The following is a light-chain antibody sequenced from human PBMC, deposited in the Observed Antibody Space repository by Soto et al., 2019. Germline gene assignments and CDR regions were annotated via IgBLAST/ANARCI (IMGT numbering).Light chain of an antibody. Sequence: EIAMTQSPATLSVSPGERGTLSCRASQSVSSNLAWYQQKPGQAPRLLIYAASARATGIPARFSGSGSGTDFTLTISSLQSEDFAVYYCQQRSNWPPATFGPGTKVDIK. CDR2: AAS. CDR3: QQRSNWPPAT. CDR1: QSVSSN. V-gene: IGKV3-15*01. J-gene: IGKJ3*01.